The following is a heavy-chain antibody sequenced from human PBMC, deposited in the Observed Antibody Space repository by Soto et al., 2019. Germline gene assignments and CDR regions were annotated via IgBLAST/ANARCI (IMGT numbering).Heavy chain of an antibody. J-gene: IGHJ5*02. CDR2: ISAYNGTT. CDR1: GYTFTSYG. V-gene: IGHV1-18*01. Sequence: ASVKVSCKASGYTFTSYGISWVRQAPGQGLEWMGWISAYNGTTNYAQKLQGRVTITRDTSASTAYMELSSLRSEDTAVYYCARERNTMIVVVITRFDPWGQGTLVTVSS. D-gene: IGHD3-22*01. CDR3: ARERNTMIVVVITRFDP.